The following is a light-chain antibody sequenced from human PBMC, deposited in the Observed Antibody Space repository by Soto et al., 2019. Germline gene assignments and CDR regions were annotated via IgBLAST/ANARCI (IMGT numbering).Light chain of an antibody. Sequence: QSVLTQPPSVSGSPGQPVTISCTGTSSDIGSYNRISWYQQPPGTAPKLIMYEVINRPSGVPDRFSGSKSGSTASLTISGLQAEDEADYYCSLYISGSTYVFGTGTKVTVL. CDR3: SLYISGSTYV. J-gene: IGLJ1*01. CDR1: SSDIGSYNR. CDR2: EVI. V-gene: IGLV2-18*01.